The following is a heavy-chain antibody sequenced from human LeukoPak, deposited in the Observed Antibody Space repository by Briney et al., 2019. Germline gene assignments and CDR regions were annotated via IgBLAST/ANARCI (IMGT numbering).Heavy chain of an antibody. CDR3: AVLRGFDY. V-gene: IGHV1-18*01. J-gene: IGHJ4*02. D-gene: IGHD4/OR15-4a*01. CDR2: ISAYNGNT. CDR1: GYTFTSYG. Sequence: ASVNVSCKASGYTFTSYGISWVRQAPGQGLEWMGWISAYNGNTNYAQKLQGRVTMTTDTSTNTAYMELRSLTSDDTAVYYCAVLRGFDYWGQGTLVTVSS.